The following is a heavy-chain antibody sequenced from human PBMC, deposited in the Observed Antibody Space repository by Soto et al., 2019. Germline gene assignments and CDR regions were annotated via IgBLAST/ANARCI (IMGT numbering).Heavy chain of an antibody. Sequence: SETLSLTCTVSGGSISSYYWSWIRQPPGKGLEWIGYIYYSGSTNYNPSLKSRVTISVDTSKNQFSLKLSSVTAADTAVYYCARARGFGDTAMVWFDPWGQGTLVTVSS. CDR3: ARARGFGDTAMVWFDP. CDR1: GGSISSYY. CDR2: IYYSGST. J-gene: IGHJ5*02. V-gene: IGHV4-59*01. D-gene: IGHD5-18*01.